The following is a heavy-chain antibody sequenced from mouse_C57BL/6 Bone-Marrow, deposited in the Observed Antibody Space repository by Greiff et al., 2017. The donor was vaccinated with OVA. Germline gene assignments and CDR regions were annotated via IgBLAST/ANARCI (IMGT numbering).Heavy chain of an antibody. CDR2: INPSNGGT. CDR3: ARGGNSNYVPYYCDY. CDR1: GYTFTSYW. D-gene: IGHD2-5*01. Sequence: QVQLQQPGTELVKPGAPVKLSCKASGYTFTSYWMHWVKQRPGQGLEWIGNINPSNGGTNYNEKFKSKATLTVDKSSSTAYMQLSSLTSEDSAVYYCARGGNSNYVPYYCDYWGQGTTLTVSS. J-gene: IGHJ2*01. V-gene: IGHV1-53*01.